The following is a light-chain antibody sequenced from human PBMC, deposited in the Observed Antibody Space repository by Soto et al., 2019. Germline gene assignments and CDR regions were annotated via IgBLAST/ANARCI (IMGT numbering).Light chain of an antibody. J-gene: IGKJ1*01. CDR1: QSISSW. V-gene: IGKV1-5*03. CDR3: QHYNSYSEA. CDR2: KAS. Sequence: DIQITHSRSTLSASVGDRVTITCRASQSISSWLAWYQQKPGKAPKLLIYKASSLESGVPSRFSGSGSGTEFTLTISSLQPDDFATYYCQHYNSYSEAFGQGTKVDIK.